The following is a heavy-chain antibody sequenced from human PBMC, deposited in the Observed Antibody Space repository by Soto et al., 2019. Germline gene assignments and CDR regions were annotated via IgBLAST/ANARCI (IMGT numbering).Heavy chain of an antibody. V-gene: IGHV3-11*06. D-gene: IGHD3-3*01. J-gene: IGHJ4*02. CDR3: ARVGSWSGYFYLENENRQYYFAY. CDR1: GFTFSDYY. CDR2: ISSSSSYT. Sequence: GGSLRLSCAASGFTFSDYYMSWIRQAPGKGLEWVSYISSSSSYTNYADSVKGRFTISRDNAKNSLYLQMNSLRAEDTAVYYCARVGSWSGYFYLENENRQYYFAYWGQGTLVPVSS.